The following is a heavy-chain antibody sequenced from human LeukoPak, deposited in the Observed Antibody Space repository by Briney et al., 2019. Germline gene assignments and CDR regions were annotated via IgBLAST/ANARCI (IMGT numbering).Heavy chain of an antibody. CDR1: GFTFSSYG. CDR2: ISGTGGTT. J-gene: IGHJ4*02. D-gene: IGHD2-15*01. V-gene: IGHV3-23*01. CDR3: VKSPLNLGYCSGGSCHYFDY. Sequence: GGSLRLSCAASGFTFSSYGMHWVRQTPGKGLEWVSVISGTGGTTYDADSVKGRFTISRDNSKNTLYLQMNSLRAEDTAVYYCVKSPLNLGYCSGGSCHYFDYWGQGTLVTVSS.